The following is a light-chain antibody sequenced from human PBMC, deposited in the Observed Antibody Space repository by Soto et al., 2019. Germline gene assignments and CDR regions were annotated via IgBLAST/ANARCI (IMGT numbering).Light chain of an antibody. CDR1: QSLVHSDGNTY. CDR2: MIS. J-gene: IGKJ2*01. CDR3: MQATQPYT. Sequence: DFVMTQTPLSSPVTLGQPASISCRSSQSLVHSDGNTYLSWLHQRPGQPPRLLIYMISIRFSGVPDRFSGSGAGTDCTRKISRGEAEDVGVYYCMQATQPYTFGQGTKLEIK. V-gene: IGKV2-24*01.